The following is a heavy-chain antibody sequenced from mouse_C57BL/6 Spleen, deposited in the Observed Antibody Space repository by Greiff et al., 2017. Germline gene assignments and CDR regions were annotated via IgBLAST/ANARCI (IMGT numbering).Heavy chain of an antibody. V-gene: IGHV1-63*01. CDR1: GYTFTNYW. CDR2: IYPGGGYT. Sequence: VKLQESGAELVRPGTSVKMSCKASGYTFTNYWIGWAKQRPGHGLEWIGDIYPGGGYTNYNEKFKGKATLTADKSSSTAYMQFSSLTSEDSAIYYCASGSSYEDYAMDYWGQGTSVTVSS. D-gene: IGHD1-1*01. CDR3: ASGSSYEDYAMDY. J-gene: IGHJ4*01.